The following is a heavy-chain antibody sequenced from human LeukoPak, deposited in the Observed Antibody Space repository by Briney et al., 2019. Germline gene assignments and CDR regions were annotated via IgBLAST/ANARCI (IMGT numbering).Heavy chain of an antibody. Sequence: SETLSLTCSVSGGSISSYYWSWIRQPPGKGLEWIGYIYYTGSTNYNPSLKSRVTISVDTSKNQFSLKLSSVTAADTAVYYCARAFSSGWYPYSIGGLWFDYWGQGTLVTVSS. D-gene: IGHD6-19*01. CDR1: GGSISSYY. CDR3: ARAFSSGWYPYSIGGLWFDY. V-gene: IGHV4-59*01. J-gene: IGHJ4*02. CDR2: IYYTGST.